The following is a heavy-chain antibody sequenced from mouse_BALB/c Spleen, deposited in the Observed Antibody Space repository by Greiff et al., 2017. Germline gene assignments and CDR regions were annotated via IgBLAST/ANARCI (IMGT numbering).Heavy chain of an antibody. D-gene: IGHD1-1*01. J-gene: IGHJ3*01. CDR3: APYYGSSYGFAY. CDR1: GDSITSGY. Sequence: EVQRVESGPSLVKPSQTLSLTCSVTGDSITSGYWNWIRKFPGNKLEYMGYISYSGSTYYNPSLKSRISITRDTSKNQYYLQLNSVTTEDTATYYCAPYYGSSYGFAYWGQGTLVTVSA. V-gene: IGHV3-8*02. CDR2: ISYSGST.